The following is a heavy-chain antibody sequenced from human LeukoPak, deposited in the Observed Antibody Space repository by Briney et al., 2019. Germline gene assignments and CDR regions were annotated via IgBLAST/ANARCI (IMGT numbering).Heavy chain of an antibody. J-gene: IGHJ4*02. CDR2: IWYDGSYK. CDR1: GFPFSNYG. V-gene: IGHV3-33*06. D-gene: IGHD6-13*01. Sequence: GGSLRLSCAASGFPFSNYGMHWVRQAPGKGLDWVADIWYDGSYKYYADSVKGRFTISRDNSKNTLYLQMNSLRAEDTAVYYCAKVVQYTASTGTGLDYWGQGTLVTVSS. CDR3: AKVVQYTASTGTGLDY.